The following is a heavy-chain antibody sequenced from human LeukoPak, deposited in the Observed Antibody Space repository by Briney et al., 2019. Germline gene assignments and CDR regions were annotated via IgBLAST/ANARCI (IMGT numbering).Heavy chain of an antibody. D-gene: IGHD6-13*01. Sequence: SETLSLTCTVSGGSISSYYWSWIRQPPGKGLEWIGYIYYSGSTNYNPSLKSRVTISVDTSKNQFSLKLSSVTAAGTAVYYCARQGRQQLPTNWGQGTLVTVSS. CDR2: IYYSGST. V-gene: IGHV4-59*01. CDR1: GGSISSYY. J-gene: IGHJ4*02. CDR3: ARQGRQQLPTN.